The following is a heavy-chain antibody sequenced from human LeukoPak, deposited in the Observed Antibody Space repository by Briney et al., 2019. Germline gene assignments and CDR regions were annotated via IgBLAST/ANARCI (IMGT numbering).Heavy chain of an antibody. D-gene: IGHD3-10*01. Sequence: GGSLRLSCAASGFTFSSCSMNWVRQAPGKGLEWVSYISSSSSTIYYADSVKGRFTISRDNAKNSLYLQMNSLRAEDTAVYYCARVDPITMVRGVIDYWGQGTLVTVPS. J-gene: IGHJ4*02. V-gene: IGHV3-48*04. CDR2: ISSSSSTI. CDR1: GFTFSSCS. CDR3: ARVDPITMVRGVIDY.